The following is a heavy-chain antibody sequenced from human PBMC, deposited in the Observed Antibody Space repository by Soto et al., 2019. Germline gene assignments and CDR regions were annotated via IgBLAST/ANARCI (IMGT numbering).Heavy chain of an antibody. V-gene: IGHV3-23*01. CDR2: ILVDGRT. CDR1: GFIFSSYA. J-gene: IGHJ3*02. CDR3: AKATATGGGAFDI. D-gene: IGHD2-8*02. Sequence: GGSLRLSCAASGFIFSSYAMSWVRQAPGKGLEWVSTILVDGRTFYVDSVKGRFTISRDSSQNTVYLQMNSLTAGDTALYYCAKATATGGGAFDICGQGTMVTVSS.